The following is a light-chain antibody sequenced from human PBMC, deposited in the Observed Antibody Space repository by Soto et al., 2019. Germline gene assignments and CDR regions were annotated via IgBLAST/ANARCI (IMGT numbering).Light chain of an antibody. CDR3: QHYNSYSEA. V-gene: IGKV1D-16*01. CDR1: QGVSGW. CDR2: ATS. Sequence: DIQMTQSPSSVSSSVGDRVTITCRASQGVSGWLAWYQQKPGKAPNLLIYATSNLQSGVPSRFSGSGSGTEFTLTISSLQPDDFATYYCQHYNSYSEAFGQGTKVDIK. J-gene: IGKJ1*01.